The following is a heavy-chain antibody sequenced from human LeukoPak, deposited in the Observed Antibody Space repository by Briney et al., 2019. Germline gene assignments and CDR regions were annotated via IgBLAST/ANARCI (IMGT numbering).Heavy chain of an antibody. CDR1: GGSISSSNYY. CDR2: IYYSGNA. Sequence: SEALSLTCAVSGGSISSSNYYWGWIRQPPGQGLEWIGSIYYSGNAYYNPSLKSRVTISVDTSKNQFSLKLSSVTATDTAVYYCARRRAGRDWFDPWGQGTLVTVSS. CDR3: ARRRAGRDWFDP. J-gene: IGHJ5*02. V-gene: IGHV4-39*01. D-gene: IGHD6-19*01.